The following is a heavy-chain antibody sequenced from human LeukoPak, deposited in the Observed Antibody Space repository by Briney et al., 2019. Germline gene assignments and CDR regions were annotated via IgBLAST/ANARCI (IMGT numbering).Heavy chain of an antibody. Sequence: GGSLRLSCAASGFTFSNYWMTWVRQAPGKGLEWVANIKHDGSEDYYLDSVKGRFTISRDNSKNTLYLQMNSLRAEDTAVYYCAMGVSSSWYLDYWGQGTLVTVSS. J-gene: IGHJ4*02. CDR3: AMGVSSSWYLDY. CDR1: GFTFSNYW. CDR2: IKHDGSED. D-gene: IGHD6-13*01. V-gene: IGHV3-7*01.